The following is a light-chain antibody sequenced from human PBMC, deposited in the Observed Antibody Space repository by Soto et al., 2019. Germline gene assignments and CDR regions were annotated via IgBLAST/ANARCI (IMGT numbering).Light chain of an antibody. CDR1: SSDIGHYDY. Sequence: QSVLTQPASVSGSPGQSITISCTGTSSDIGHYDYVSWYQQHPGKAPKLLIYGDNNRPSGVPDRFSGSKSGTSASLAITRLQAEDEADYYCQSYDISLHNYVFGTGNKVTVL. J-gene: IGLJ1*01. CDR2: GDN. V-gene: IGLV2-14*03. CDR3: QSYDISLHNYV.